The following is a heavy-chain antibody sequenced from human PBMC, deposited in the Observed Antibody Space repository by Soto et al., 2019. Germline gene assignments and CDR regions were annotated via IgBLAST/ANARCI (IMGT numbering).Heavy chain of an antibody. CDR1: GFTFSSYS. CDR2: ISSSSSYI. D-gene: IGHD6-19*01. CDR3: GGDSPPPPLPGYSSSG. J-gene: IGHJ4*02. V-gene: IGHV3-21*01. Sequence: GGSLRLSCAASGFTFSSYSMNWVRQAPGKGLEWVSSISSSSSYIYYADSVKGRFTISRDNAKNSLYLQMNSLRAEDTAVYYCGGDSPPPPLPGYSSSGWGQGTLVTVSS.